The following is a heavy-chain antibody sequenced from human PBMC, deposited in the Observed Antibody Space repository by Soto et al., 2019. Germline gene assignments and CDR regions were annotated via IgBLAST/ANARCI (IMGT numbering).Heavy chain of an antibody. CDR1: GYTFTDNG. D-gene: IGHD3-10*01. Sequence: QVQLVQSGAEVKKPGASVKVSCKASGYTFTDNGVSWMRQAPGQGLEWMGWINPTNGNTKYAQNFQGRATITTDTSTSTAYVELRSLRSDDTAMYYCARSSISGIFYYYYWGQGTLVTVSS. CDR2: INPTNGNT. J-gene: IGHJ4*02. CDR3: ARSSISGIFYYYY. V-gene: IGHV1-18*01.